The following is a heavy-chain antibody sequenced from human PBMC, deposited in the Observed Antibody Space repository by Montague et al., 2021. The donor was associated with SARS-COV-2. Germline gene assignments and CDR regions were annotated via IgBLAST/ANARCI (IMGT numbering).Heavy chain of an antibody. J-gene: IGHJ6*02. D-gene: IGHD3-3*01. CDR1: GGSFSGYY. CDR3: ARESRLKYLEWSGSRYDYYGMDV. V-gene: IGHV4-34*01. CDR2: INHSGST. Sequence: SETLSLTCAVYGGSFSGYYWSWIRQPPGRGLEWIGEINHSGSTNYNPSPKSRVTISVDTSKNQFSLKLSSVTAADTAVYYCARESRLKYLEWSGSRYDYYGMDVWGQGTTVTVS.